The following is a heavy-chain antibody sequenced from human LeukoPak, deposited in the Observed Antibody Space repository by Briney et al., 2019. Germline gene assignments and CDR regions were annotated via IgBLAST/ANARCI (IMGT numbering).Heavy chain of an antibody. V-gene: IGHV4-39*07. CDR1: GGSISNYY. CDR2: IYYSGNT. CDR3: ARGFRGDNFDY. Sequence: SETLSLTCTVSGGSISNYYWGWIRQAPGKGLEWIGSIYYSGNTYYNSSLKSRVTISLDTSKNQFSLNLFSVTAADTAVYFCARGFRGDNFDYWGQGTLVTVSS. J-gene: IGHJ4*02. D-gene: IGHD7-27*01.